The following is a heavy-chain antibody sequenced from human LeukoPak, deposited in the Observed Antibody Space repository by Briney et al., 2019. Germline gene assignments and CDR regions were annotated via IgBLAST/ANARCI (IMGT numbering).Heavy chain of an antibody. Sequence: QAGGSLRLSCAASGFTFSGYWMSWVRQAPVKGLEWVANIKQDGSEKDYVDSVKGRFTISRDNAKNTLYLQMNSLRAEDTAVYYCARVSRSGSYNYWGQGTLVTVSS. CDR1: GFTFSGYW. V-gene: IGHV3-7*01. D-gene: IGHD1-26*01. J-gene: IGHJ4*02. CDR3: ARVSRSGSYNY. CDR2: IKQDGSEK.